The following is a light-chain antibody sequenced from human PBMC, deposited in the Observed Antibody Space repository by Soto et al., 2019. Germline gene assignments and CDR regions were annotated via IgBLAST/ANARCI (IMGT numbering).Light chain of an antibody. J-gene: IGLJ3*02. Sequence: QTVVTQPPSVSGAPGQRVTISCTGSISNIGSNFDVHWYQQLPGTAPKLLIFGNSNRPSGVPDRFSGSKSGTSASLAITGLQAEDEADYYCQSYDTILSGGVFGGGTKVTVL. V-gene: IGLV1-40*01. CDR2: GNS. CDR3: QSYDTILSGGV. CDR1: ISNIGSNFD.